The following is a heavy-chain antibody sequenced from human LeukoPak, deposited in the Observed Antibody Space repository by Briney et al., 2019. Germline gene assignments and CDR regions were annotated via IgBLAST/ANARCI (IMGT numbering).Heavy chain of an antibody. CDR1: GFTFSSYS. CDR2: ISSSSSTI. CDR3: ARDRGTMVRGVIAYYFDY. V-gene: IGHV3-48*01. D-gene: IGHD3-10*01. Sequence: PGGSLRLSCAASGFTFSSYSMNWVRQAPGKGLEWVSYISSSSSTIYYADSVKGRFTISRDNAKTSLYLQMNSLRAEDTAVYYCARDRGTMVRGVIAYYFDYWGQGTLVTVSS. J-gene: IGHJ4*02.